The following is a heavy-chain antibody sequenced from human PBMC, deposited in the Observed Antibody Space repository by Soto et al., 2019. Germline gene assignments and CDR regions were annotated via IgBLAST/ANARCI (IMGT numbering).Heavy chain of an antibody. CDR2: FIPMLGIA. CDR3: ARDTPPTDY. J-gene: IGHJ4*02. V-gene: IGHV1-69*08. CDR1: GDSFSRST. Sequence: QVQLVQSGAEVKRPGSSVKVSCKASGDSFSRSTFSWVRQAPGQGLEWMGRFIPMLGIANYAQTFQGRVTMTTDTLTSTAYMELRSLRSDDTAVYYCARDTPPTDYWGQGTLVTVSS.